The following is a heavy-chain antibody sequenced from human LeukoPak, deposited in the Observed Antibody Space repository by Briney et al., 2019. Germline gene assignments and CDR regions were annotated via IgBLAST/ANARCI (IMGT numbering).Heavy chain of an antibody. CDR1: GFTFSTYA. Sequence: GGSLRLSCAASGFTFSTYAMTWVRQAPGKGLEWVSLISRGGDVTYYADSVKGRFTISRDSSKNTLYLQMHSLRAEDTAVYYCARASGIAVMGGQGTLVTVSS. CDR2: ISRGGDVT. D-gene: IGHD6-19*01. J-gene: IGHJ4*02. CDR3: ARASGIAVM. V-gene: IGHV3-23*01.